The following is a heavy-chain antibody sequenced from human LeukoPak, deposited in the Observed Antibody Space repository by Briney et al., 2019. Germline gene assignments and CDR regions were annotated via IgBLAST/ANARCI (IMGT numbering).Heavy chain of an antibody. J-gene: IGHJ6*03. CDR1: GGSISSYY. D-gene: IGHD3-3*01. V-gene: IGHV4-4*07. CDR2: IYTSGST. CDR3: ARETYNFSYYYYYYMDV. Sequence: PSETLSLTCTVSGGSISSYYWSWIRQPAGKGLEWIGRIYTSGSTNYNPSLKSRVTMSVDTSKNQFSLKLSSVTAADTAVYYCARETYNFSYYYYYYMDVWGKGTTVTISS.